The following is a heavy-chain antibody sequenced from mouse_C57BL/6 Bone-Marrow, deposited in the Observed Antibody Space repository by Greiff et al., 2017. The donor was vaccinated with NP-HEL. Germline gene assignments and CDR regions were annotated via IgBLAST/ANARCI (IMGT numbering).Heavy chain of an antibody. Sequence: DVKLVESGGGLVKPGGSLKLSCAASGFTFSSYAMSWVRQTPEKRLEWVATISDGGSYTYYPDNVKGRFTISRDNAKNNLYLQMSHLKSEDTAMYYCARERVYYGNSAWFAYWGQGTLVTVSA. CDR3: ARERVYYGNSAWFAY. J-gene: IGHJ3*01. CDR2: ISDGGSYT. V-gene: IGHV5-4*01. CDR1: GFTFSSYA. D-gene: IGHD2-1*01.